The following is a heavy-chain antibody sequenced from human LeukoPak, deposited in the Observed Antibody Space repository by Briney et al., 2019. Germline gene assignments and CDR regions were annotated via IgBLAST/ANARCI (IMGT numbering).Heavy chain of an antibody. CDR1: GYSISSGYY. Sequence: SETLSLTCTVSGYSISSGYYWGWIRQPPGKGRWGVGSIYHSGSTYYNPSLKSRVTISVDTAKNHFSLNLSSVTAADTAVYYWARAPYDCSGYHFDYWGQGTLVTVSA. J-gene: IGHJ4*02. D-gene: IGHD3-22*01. CDR2: IYHSGST. CDR3: ARAPYDCSGYHFDY. V-gene: IGHV4-38-2*02.